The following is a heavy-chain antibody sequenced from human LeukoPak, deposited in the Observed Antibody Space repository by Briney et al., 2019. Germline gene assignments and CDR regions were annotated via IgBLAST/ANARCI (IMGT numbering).Heavy chain of an antibody. Sequence: GGSLRLSCAASGFTFSSYEMNWVRQAPGKGLEWVSYISSSGSTIYYADSVKGRFTISRDNAKNSLYLQMNSLRAEDTAVYYCARGGVVAATRYNAFDIWGQGTMVTVSS. D-gene: IGHD2-15*01. CDR2: ISSSGSTI. J-gene: IGHJ3*02. CDR1: GFTFSSYE. CDR3: ARGGVVAATRYNAFDI. V-gene: IGHV3-48*03.